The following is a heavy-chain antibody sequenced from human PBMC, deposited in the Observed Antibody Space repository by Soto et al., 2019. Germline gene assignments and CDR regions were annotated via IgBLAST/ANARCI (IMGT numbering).Heavy chain of an antibody. V-gene: IGHV3-23*01. CDR2: VTASGGGT. Sequence: HGGSLRLSCAASGFIFNNYAMTWVRQAPGKGLEWVSTVTASGGGTFYANSVKGRFAISRDNSRNTLHLQMSSLRVEDTALYYCAKALVPALTAKFGYWGQGTLVTVSS. CDR3: AKALVPALTAKFGY. D-gene: IGHD5-18*01. CDR1: GFIFNNYA. J-gene: IGHJ4*02.